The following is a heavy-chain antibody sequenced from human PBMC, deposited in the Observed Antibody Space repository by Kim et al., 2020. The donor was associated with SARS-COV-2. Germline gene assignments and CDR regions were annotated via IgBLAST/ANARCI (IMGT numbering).Heavy chain of an antibody. Sequence: SETLSLTCTVSGGSISSGGYYWSWIRQHPGKGLEWIGYIYYSGSTYYNPSLKSRVTISVDTSKNQFSLKLSSVTAADTAVYYCARYLYYYGSGSLGLDYWGQGTLVTVSS. CDR2: IYYSGST. CDR1: GGSISSGGYY. CDR3: ARYLYYYGSGSLGLDY. V-gene: IGHV4-31*03. D-gene: IGHD3-10*01. J-gene: IGHJ4*02.